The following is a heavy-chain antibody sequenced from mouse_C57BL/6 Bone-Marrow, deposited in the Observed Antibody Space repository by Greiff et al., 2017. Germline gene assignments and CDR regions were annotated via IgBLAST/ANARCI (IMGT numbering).Heavy chain of an antibody. D-gene: IGHD4-1*02. V-gene: IGHV14-4*01. J-gene: IGHJ3*01. CDR3: TTQLGSAY. CDR2: IDPENGDT. CDR1: GFNIKDDY. Sequence: VQLKESGAELVRPGASVKLSCTASGFNIKDDYMHWVKQRPEQGLEWIGWIDPENGDTEYASKFQGKATITADTSSNTAYLQLSSLTSEDTAVYYCTTQLGSAYWGQGTLVTVSA.